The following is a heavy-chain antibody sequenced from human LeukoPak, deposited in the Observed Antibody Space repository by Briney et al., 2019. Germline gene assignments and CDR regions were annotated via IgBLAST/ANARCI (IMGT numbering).Heavy chain of an antibody. V-gene: IGHV1-2*02. D-gene: IGHD5-12*01. CDR2: INPNNGVT. CDR1: GYTFSVSY. CDR3: ARIYSGYDL. Sequence: ASVKVSCKASGYTFSVSYIHWVRQAPGQGLEWMGWINPNNGVTNYAQKFQGRVTMTSDTSISTAYMELRSLRSDDTAVYYCARIYSGYDLWGQGTLVTVSS. J-gene: IGHJ5*02.